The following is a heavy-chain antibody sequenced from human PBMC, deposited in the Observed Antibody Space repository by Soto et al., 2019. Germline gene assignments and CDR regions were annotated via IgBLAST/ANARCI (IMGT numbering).Heavy chain of an antibody. CDR1: GFTFTSYW. V-gene: IGHV3-74*01. CDR3: ANDILTGYYPIGPVNY. CDR2: INGDGSII. Sequence: GGSLRLSCAVSGFTFTSYWMHWVRQAPGKGLVWVSRINGDGSIISYADSVKGRFTISRDNAKNTLYLRMNSLRAEDTAVYYCANDILTGYYPIGPVNYWGQGTLVTVSS. D-gene: IGHD3-9*01. J-gene: IGHJ4*02.